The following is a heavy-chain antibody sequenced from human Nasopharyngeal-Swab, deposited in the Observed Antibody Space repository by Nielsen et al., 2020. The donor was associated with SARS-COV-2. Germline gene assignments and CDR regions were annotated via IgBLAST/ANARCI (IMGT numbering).Heavy chain of an antibody. CDR3: ARINWNYYYYYGMDV. D-gene: IGHD1-20*01. J-gene: IGHJ6*02. Sequence: WIRQPPGKGLEWIGYIFYSGSTNYNPSLKSRVTISVRTSKNQFSLRLSSVTAADTAVYYCARINWNYYYYYGMDVWGQGTTVTVSS. CDR2: IFYSGST. V-gene: IGHV4-59*01.